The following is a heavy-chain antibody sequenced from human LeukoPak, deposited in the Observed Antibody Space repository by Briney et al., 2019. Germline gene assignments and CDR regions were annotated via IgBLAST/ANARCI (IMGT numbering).Heavy chain of an antibody. Sequence: ASVKVSCKASGYTFTSYDINWVRQATGQGLEWMGWMNPDTGNTGYAQKFQGRVTMTRNTSISTAYMELSSLRSEDTAVYFCARSPHIWFAERGWFDPWGQGTLVTVSS. CDR3: ARSPHIWFAERGWFDP. J-gene: IGHJ5*02. CDR1: GYTFTSYD. V-gene: IGHV1-8*02. CDR2: MNPDTGNT. D-gene: IGHD3-10*01.